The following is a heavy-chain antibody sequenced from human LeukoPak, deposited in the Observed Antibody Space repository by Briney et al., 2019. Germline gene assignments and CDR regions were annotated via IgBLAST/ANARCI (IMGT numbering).Heavy chain of an antibody. CDR3: ARVGKNGWDFDH. V-gene: IGHV3-7*01. D-gene: IGHD6-19*01. CDR1: GFSFSAYW. CDR2: INEGGGLK. Sequence: GGSLRLSCAASGFSFSAYWMTWVRQAPGKGLEWVANINEGGGLKYYVDSVKGRFTISRDNTNNSLYLQMFSLRVDDSAVYYCARVGKNGWDFDHWGQGTLVTASS. J-gene: IGHJ4*02.